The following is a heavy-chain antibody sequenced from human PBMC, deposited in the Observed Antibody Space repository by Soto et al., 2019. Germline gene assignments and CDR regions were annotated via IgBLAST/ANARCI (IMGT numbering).Heavy chain of an antibody. CDR1: GGTFTSST. CDR3: AMSFGRLGQFNSLPDT. D-gene: IGHD3-10*01. V-gene: IGHV1-69*01. Sequence: QVQLVQSGAEVKRPGSSVKVSCKTSGGTFTSSTFAWVRQAPGQGLEWMGGIIPVFNTPLHAQKFKGRVTITADDFKSTVSLELRGLASEDTATYFCAMSFGRLGQFNSLPDTWGQGTPVIVSS. CDR2: IIPVFNTP. J-gene: IGHJ4*02.